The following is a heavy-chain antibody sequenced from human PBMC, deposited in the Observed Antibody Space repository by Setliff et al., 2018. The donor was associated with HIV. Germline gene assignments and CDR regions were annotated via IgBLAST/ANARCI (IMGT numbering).Heavy chain of an antibody. V-gene: IGHV4-38-2*01. D-gene: IGHD6-19*01. CDR1: GYSISSGYY. CDR3: ARHRAVAGANYFDF. Sequence: PSETLSLTCAVSGYSISSGYYWGWIRQPPGKGLEWIGCIYQSGSTYYNVSPKSRVIISVDTSKNQFSLKLNSVAAADTAIYYCARHRAVAGANYFDFWGQGTLVTVSS. CDR2: IYQSGST. J-gene: IGHJ4*02.